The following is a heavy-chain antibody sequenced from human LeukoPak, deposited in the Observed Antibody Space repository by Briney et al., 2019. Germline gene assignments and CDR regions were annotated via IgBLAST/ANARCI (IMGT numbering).Heavy chain of an antibody. Sequence: GRSLRLSCAASGFTFDDYAMHWVRQAPGKGLEWVSGISWNSGSIGYADSVKGRFTISRDNAKNSLYLQMNSLRAEDMALYYCAKDGGASGYYGSADYWGQGTLVTVSS. CDR1: GFTFDDYA. V-gene: IGHV3-9*03. CDR2: ISWNSGSI. CDR3: AKDGGASGYYGSADY. J-gene: IGHJ4*02. D-gene: IGHD3-10*01.